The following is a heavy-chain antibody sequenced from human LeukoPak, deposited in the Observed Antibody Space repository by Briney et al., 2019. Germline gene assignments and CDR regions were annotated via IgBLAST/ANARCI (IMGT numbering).Heavy chain of an antibody. D-gene: IGHD3-3*01. CDR3: AKVQDVLRFLEWYFPADY. CDR2: ISGSGGST. V-gene: IGHV3-23*01. Sequence: GGSLRLSCAASGFTFSSYAMSWVRQAPGKGQEWVSAISGSGGSTYYADSVKGRFTISRDNSKNTLYLQMNSLRAEDTAVYYCAKVQDVLRFLEWYFPADYWGQGTLVTVSS. J-gene: IGHJ4*02. CDR1: GFTFSSYA.